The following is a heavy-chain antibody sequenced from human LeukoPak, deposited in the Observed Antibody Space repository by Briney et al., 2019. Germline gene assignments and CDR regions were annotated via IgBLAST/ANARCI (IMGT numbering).Heavy chain of an antibody. CDR1: GFTFSNAW. D-gene: IGHD2-15*01. J-gene: IGHJ5*02. CDR2: IDPSDSYT. Sequence: GGSLRLSCAASGFTFSNAWISWVRQMPGKGLEWMGRIDPSDSYTNYSPSFQGHVTISADKSISTAYLQWSSLKASDNALYYCAGQGSGYCSGGSCYSSDWFDPWGQGTLVTVSS. V-gene: IGHV5-10-1*01. CDR3: AGQGSGYCSGGSCYSSDWFDP.